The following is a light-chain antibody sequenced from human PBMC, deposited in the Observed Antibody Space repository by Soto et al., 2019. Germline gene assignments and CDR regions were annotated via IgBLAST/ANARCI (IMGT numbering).Light chain of an antibody. Sequence: DIQMTQSPSSLSASVGDRVTITCRASQVIGNYLAWYQQKPGKVPKLLIYGAYTLQSGVPSRFSGSGSGTDFTLTISSLQPEDVAIYYCQKYNSGLITFGQGTRL. CDR2: GAY. CDR1: QVIGNY. J-gene: IGKJ5*01. V-gene: IGKV1-27*01. CDR3: QKYNSGLIT.